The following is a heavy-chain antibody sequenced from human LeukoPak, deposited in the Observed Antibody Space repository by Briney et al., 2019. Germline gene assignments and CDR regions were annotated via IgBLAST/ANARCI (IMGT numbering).Heavy chain of an antibody. CDR3: ARSSPHDSSGYLFDY. J-gene: IGHJ4*01. V-gene: IGHV1-8*03. Sequence: ASVKVSCKSSVYTFTNYEINWGRQATRQGLGLMGWMNPNSGHTHFAQKFQETVTINRNTSMSTAYMEMISLTSEDKAVYYCARSSPHDSSGYLFDYWGHGTLVTVSS. CDR1: VYTFTNYE. D-gene: IGHD3-22*01. CDR2: MNPNSGHT.